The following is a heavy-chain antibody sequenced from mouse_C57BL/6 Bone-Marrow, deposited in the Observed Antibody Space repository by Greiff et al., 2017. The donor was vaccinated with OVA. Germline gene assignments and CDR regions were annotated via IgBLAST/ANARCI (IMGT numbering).Heavy chain of an antibody. Sequence: VQLQQSVAELVRPGASVKLSCTASGFNIKSTYMHWVKQRPEQGLEWIGRIDPANGNTKYAPKFQGKATITADTSSNTAYLQLSSLTSEDTAIYYCASVSSQYYYAMDYWGQGTSVTVSS. D-gene: IGHD1-1*01. V-gene: IGHV14-3*01. J-gene: IGHJ4*01. CDR2: IDPANGNT. CDR3: ASVSSQYYYAMDY. CDR1: GFNIKSTY.